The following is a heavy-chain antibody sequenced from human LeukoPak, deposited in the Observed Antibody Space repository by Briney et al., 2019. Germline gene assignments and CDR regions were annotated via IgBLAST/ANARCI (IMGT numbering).Heavy chain of an antibody. D-gene: IGHD2-21*02. CDR2: IYYGGST. CDR1: GGSISSSSYY. CDR3: ARRREAYCGGDCLYYFDY. V-gene: IGHV4-39*01. J-gene: IGHJ4*02. Sequence: PSETLSLTCTVSGGSISSSSYYWGWIRQPPGKGLEWIGSIYYGGSTYYNPSLKSRVTISVDTSKNQFSLKLSSVTAADTAVYYCARRREAYCGGDCLYYFDYWGQGTLVTVSS.